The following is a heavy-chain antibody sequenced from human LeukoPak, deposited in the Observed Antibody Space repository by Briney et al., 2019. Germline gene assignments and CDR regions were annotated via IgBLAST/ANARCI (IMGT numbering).Heavy chain of an antibody. J-gene: IGHJ4*02. CDR2: INPGDGTT. CDR1: GYTFTGYC. V-gene: IGHV1-46*01. Sequence: ASVKVSCKASGYTFTGYCIHWVRQAPGQGLEWMGIINPGDGTTSYAQKFQGRVTMTRDTSTSTVYMELRSLRSEDTAVYYCARAPANKYDSRLSEDYWGQGTLVTVSS. D-gene: IGHD3-22*01. CDR3: ARAPANKYDSRLSEDY.